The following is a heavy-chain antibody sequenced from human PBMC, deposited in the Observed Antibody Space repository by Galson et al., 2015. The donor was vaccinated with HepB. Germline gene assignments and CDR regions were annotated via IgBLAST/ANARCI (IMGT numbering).Heavy chain of an antibody. CDR2: TSSDGSSK. CDR3: AKDSLIYCGRGCFFDY. CDR1: RFTFSTYG. V-gene: IGHV3-30*18. Sequence: SLRLSCAASRFTFSTYGMHWVRQAPGKGLEWVAVTSSDGSSKFYADSVKGRFTIPRDNSKNTLYLQMNSLKPEDTAVYYCAKDSLIYCGRGCFFDYWGQGTLVTVSS. J-gene: IGHJ4*02. D-gene: IGHD2-21*01.